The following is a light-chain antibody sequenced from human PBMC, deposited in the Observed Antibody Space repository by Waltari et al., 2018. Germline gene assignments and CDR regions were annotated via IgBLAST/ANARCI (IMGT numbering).Light chain of an antibody. CDR2: QTS. J-gene: IGKJ1*01. CDR3: QMYVNLPAT. CDR1: QSVCKY. V-gene: IGKV3-20*01. Sequence: SCRASQSVCKYLAWYQQKPGQAPRLLIYQTSTRATGIPDRFSGSGSGTDFSLTISRLEPEDFAVYHCQMYVNLPATFGQGTKVEI.